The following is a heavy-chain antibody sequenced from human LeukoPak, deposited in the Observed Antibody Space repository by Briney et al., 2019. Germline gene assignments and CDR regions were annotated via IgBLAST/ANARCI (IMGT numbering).Heavy chain of an antibody. J-gene: IGHJ4*02. CDR3: ARDLGTGGGSYYFDY. CDR1: GGSISSYY. CDR2: IYYSGST. Sequence: SETLSLTCTVSGGSISSYYWSWIRQPPGKGLEWIGYIYYSGSTNYNPSLKSRVTISVDRSKNQFSLKLSSVTAADTAVYYCARDLGTGGGSYYFDYWGQGTLVTVSS. V-gene: IGHV4-59*12. D-gene: IGHD7-27*01.